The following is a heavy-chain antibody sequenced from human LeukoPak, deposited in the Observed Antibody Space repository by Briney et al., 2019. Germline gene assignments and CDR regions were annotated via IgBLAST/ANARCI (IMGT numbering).Heavy chain of an antibody. Sequence: SETLSLTCAVYGGSFSGYYWSWIRQPPGKGLEWIGEINHSGSTNYNPSLKSRVTISVDTSKNQFSLKLSSVTAADTAVYYCARMTPLGEAHDYWGQGTLVTVSS. J-gene: IGHJ4*02. D-gene: IGHD4-17*01. V-gene: IGHV4-34*01. CDR1: GGSFSGYY. CDR3: ARMTPLGEAHDY. CDR2: INHSGST.